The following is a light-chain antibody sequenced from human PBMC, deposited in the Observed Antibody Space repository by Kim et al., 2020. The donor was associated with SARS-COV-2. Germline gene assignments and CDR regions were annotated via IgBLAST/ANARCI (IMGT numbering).Light chain of an antibody. Sequence: NTVTTTCTRSSGSIASNYVQWYQQRPGSAPTTVIYEDNQRPSGVPDRFSGSIDSSSNSASLTISGLKTEDEADYYCQSYDSTNQGVFGGGTQLTVL. CDR2: EDN. J-gene: IGLJ3*02. V-gene: IGLV6-57*03. CDR3: QSYDSTNQGV. CDR1: SGSIASNY.